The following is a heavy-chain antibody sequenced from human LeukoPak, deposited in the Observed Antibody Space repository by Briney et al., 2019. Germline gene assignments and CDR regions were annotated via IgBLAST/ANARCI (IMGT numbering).Heavy chain of an antibody. CDR2: ISSSSSYI. CDR3: ARDQARIAGNYYYYYMDV. CDR1: GFTFSSYS. D-gene: IGHD6-13*01. J-gene: IGHJ6*03. Sequence: GGSLRLSCAASGFTFSSYSMNWVRQAPGKGLGWVSSISSSSSYIYYADSVKGRFTISRDNAKNSLYLQMNSLRAEDTAVYYCARDQARIAGNYYYYYMDVWGKGTTVTVSS. V-gene: IGHV3-21*01.